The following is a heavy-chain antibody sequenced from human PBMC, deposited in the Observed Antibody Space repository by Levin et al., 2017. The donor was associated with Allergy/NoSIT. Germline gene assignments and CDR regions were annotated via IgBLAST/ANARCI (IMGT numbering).Heavy chain of an antibody. CDR3: AAGVRQLQSTPDI. D-gene: IGHD2-2*01. CDR1: GFSFILSA. J-gene: IGHJ3*02. Sequence: SVKVSCKASGFSFILSAVHWMRQARGEGLEWIGWIVVSPGSTNYAQDFQERVTITRDMSTSTAYLELSSLRSEDTAVYYCAAGVRQLQSTPDIWGRGTTVIVSS. V-gene: IGHV1-58*01. CDR2: IVVSPGST.